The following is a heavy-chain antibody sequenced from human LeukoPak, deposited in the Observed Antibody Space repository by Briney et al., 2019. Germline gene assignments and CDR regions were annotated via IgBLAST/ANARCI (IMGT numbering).Heavy chain of an antibody. CDR2: ITASGIAM. D-gene: IGHD1-26*01. CDR3: ASSGSYRFDY. Sequence: GGSLRLSCAASGFTFSSYSMNWVRQAPGKGLEWVSHITASGIAMFYADSVKGRFTISRDNAKNSLYLQMNSLRDEDTAVYYCASSGSYRFDYWGQGTLVTVSS. V-gene: IGHV3-48*02. J-gene: IGHJ4*02. CDR1: GFTFSSYS.